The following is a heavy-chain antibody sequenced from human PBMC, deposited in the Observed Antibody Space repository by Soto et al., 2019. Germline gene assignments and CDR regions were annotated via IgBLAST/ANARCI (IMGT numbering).Heavy chain of an antibody. J-gene: IGHJ6*02. CDR2: TSYDGSDE. V-gene: IGHV3-30-3*01. CDR1: GFTFSTYA. D-gene: IGHD3-10*01. Sequence: GGSLRLSCAASGFTFSTYAMHWVRQAPGKGLEWVALTSYDGSDEYYADSVKGRFTISRDNSKNTLYLQMNSLRAEDTAVYYCARDSGTTRVRGIMDVWGQETTVTVSS. CDR3: ARDSGTTRVRGIMDV.